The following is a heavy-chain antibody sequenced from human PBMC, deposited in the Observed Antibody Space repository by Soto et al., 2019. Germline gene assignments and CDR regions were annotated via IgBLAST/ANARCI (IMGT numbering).Heavy chain of an antibody. Sequence: DVQLLESGGALVQPGGSLRLSCAASGFSFSRYAMIWVRQAPGKGLEAVSGIYGSGRGISYADSVKGRFTISRDNSRNTLHLQMNCLRAEDTALYYCAKDGDSITRNKPLDYWGQGTLVTVSS. V-gene: IGHV3-23*01. J-gene: IGHJ4*02. CDR1: GFSFSRYA. D-gene: IGHD2-2*01. CDR3: AKDGDSITRNKPLDY. CDR2: IYGSGRGI.